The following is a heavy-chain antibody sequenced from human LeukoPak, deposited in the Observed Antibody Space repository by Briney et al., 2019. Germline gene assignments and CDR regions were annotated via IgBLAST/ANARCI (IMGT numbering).Heavy chain of an antibody. D-gene: IGHD3-22*01. J-gene: IGHJ4*02. CDR3: AREGSGDSSGYYVGY. CDR1: GFTFSDYY. Sequence: GGALRLSCAASGFTFSDYYMNWIRRAPGEGLEWGSYISSSGSTIYYADSVKGRFTISRDNTKNSLYLQMNSLRVEDTAVYYCAREGSGDSSGYYVGYWGQGTLVTVSS. V-gene: IGHV3-11*01. CDR2: ISSSGSTI.